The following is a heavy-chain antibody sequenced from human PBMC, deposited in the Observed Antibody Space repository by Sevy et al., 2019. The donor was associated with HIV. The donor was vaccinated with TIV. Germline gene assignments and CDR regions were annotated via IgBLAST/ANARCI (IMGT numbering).Heavy chain of an antibody. D-gene: IGHD1-1*01. CDR1: GFTFRTYW. Sequence: GGPLKLSCAASGFTFRTYWRPWSRQAPGKGLVWVYRIGGDGGNTTYPASLGGRFTISRDNAKNTLYLQMNSLRAEDTAVYYCARDGRATRDFDYWGQGTLVTVSS. J-gene: IGHJ4*02. V-gene: IGHV3-74*01. CDR2: IGGDGGNT. CDR3: ARDGRATRDFDY.